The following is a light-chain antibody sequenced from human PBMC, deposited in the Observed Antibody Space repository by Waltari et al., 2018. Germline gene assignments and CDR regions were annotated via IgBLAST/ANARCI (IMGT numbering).Light chain of an antibody. Sequence: DIQMTQSPSSLSASVGDRVTITCRASQTINKYLNWYQKKPGRAPKVLISVISYLHTGVPSRFSGSGSGTDFTLTISSLQPEDIATYYCQQYDNLPVFGPGTKVDIK. V-gene: IGKV1-33*01. J-gene: IGKJ3*01. CDR1: QTINKY. CDR3: QQYDNLPV. CDR2: VIS.